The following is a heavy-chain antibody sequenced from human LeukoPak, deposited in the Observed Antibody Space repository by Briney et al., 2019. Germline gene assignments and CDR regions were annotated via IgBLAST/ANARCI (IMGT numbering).Heavy chain of an antibody. CDR1: GGSISSSSYY. D-gene: IGHD3-10*01. Sequence: ASETLSLTCTVSGGSISSSSYYWGWIRQPPGKGLEWIGSIYYSGSTYYNPSLKSRVTISVDTSKNQFSLKLSSVTAADTAVYYCARVPLDSSGTYYPTWFDPWGQGTLVTVSS. CDR2: IYYSGST. V-gene: IGHV4-39*07. CDR3: ARVPLDSSGTYYPTWFDP. J-gene: IGHJ5*02.